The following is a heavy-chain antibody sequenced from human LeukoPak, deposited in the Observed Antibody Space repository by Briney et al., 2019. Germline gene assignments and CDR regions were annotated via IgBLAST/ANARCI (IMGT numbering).Heavy chain of an antibody. D-gene: IGHD2-21*01. J-gene: IGHJ4*02. CDR3: ATEVGAIPY. CDR2: IDPNNGHT. Sequence: ASVKVSCKASAYSLTGYYMHWVRQAPGQGLEWMGWIDPNNGHTNYVQKFQGRVTMTRDTSISTVYMDLSRLRFDDTALYYCATEVGAIPYWGQGTLVTVSS. CDR1: AYSLTGYY. V-gene: IGHV1-2*02.